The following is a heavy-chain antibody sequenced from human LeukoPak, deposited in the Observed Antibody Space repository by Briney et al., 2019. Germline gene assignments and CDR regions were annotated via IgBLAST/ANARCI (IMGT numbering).Heavy chain of an antibody. Sequence: SETLSLTCTASGGSISSSSYYWGWIRQPPGKGLEWIGSIYYSGSTYYNPSLKSRVTISVDTSKNQFSLKLSSVTAADTAVYYCARSRFLEWLSMGYWGQGTLVTVSS. CDR2: IYYSGST. V-gene: IGHV4-39*01. J-gene: IGHJ4*02. D-gene: IGHD3-3*01. CDR1: GGSISSSSYY. CDR3: ARSRFLEWLSMGY.